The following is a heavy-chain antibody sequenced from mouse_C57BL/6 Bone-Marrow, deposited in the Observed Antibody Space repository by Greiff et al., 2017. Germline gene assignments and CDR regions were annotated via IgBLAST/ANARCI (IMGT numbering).Heavy chain of an antibody. CDR3: TNYYGSSWYFDV. CDR1: GFTFSNYW. Sequence: EVQRVEPGGGLVQPGGSMKLSCVASGFTFSNYWMNWVRQSPEKGLEWVAQIRLKSDNYATHYAESVKGRFTISRDDSKSSVYLQMNNLRAEDTGIYYCTNYYGSSWYFDVWGTGTTVTVSS. J-gene: IGHJ1*03. CDR2: IRLKSDNYAT. V-gene: IGHV6-3*01. D-gene: IGHD1-1*01.